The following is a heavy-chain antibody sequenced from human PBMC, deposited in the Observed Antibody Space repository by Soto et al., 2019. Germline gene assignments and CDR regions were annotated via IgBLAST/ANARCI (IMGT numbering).Heavy chain of an antibody. D-gene: IGHD6-6*01. Sequence: SETLSLTCTVSGGSIGSYYWSWIRQPPGKGLEWIGYIYYSGSTNYNPSLKSRVTISVDTSKNQFSLKLSSVTAADTAVYYCARGKQLGVGYWGQGTLVTVSS. CDR2: IYYSGST. J-gene: IGHJ4*02. CDR1: GGSIGSYY. V-gene: IGHV4-59*01. CDR3: ARGKQLGVGY.